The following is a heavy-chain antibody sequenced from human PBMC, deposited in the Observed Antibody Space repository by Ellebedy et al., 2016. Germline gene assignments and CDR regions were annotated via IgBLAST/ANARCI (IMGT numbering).Heavy chain of an antibody. J-gene: IGHJ5*02. D-gene: IGHD5-12*01. Sequence: SETLSLTCSVSGGFVSSSLCNWAWVRQSPGKGLEWIGCISYSGTTYYSPSLKSRVTISIDTSGSQFSLKVSSVTAADTAVYYCARQPIGYPNWFDAWGQGTLVTVSS. CDR3: ARQPIGYPNWFDA. CDR1: GGFVSSSLCN. V-gene: IGHV4-39*01. CDR2: ISYSGTT.